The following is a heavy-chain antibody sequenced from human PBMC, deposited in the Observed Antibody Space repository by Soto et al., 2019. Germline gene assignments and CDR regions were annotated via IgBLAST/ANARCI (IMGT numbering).Heavy chain of an antibody. V-gene: IGHV4-39*01. CDR2: IYYSGST. J-gene: IGHJ4*02. Sequence: SETPSLTCTVSGGSISSSNYYWGWIRQPPGKGLEWIGSIYYSGSTYYNPSLKSRVTISVDTSKNQFSLKLSSVTAADTAVYYCARGLSVAGTSYWGQGTLVTVSS. CDR3: ARGLSVAGTSY. D-gene: IGHD6-19*01. CDR1: GGSISSSNYY.